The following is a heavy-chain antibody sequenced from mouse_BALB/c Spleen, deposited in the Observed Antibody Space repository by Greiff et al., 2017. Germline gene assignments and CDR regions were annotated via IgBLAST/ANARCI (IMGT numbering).Heavy chain of an antibody. Sequence: QVHLQQPGAELVMPGASVKMSCKASGYTFTDYWMHWVKQRPGQGLEWIGAIDTSDSYTSYNQKFKGKATLTVDESSSTAYMQLSSLTSEDSAVYYCARDGNYDYWGQGTTLTVSS. J-gene: IGHJ2*01. CDR1: GYTFTDYW. V-gene: IGHV1-69*01. CDR2: IDTSDSYT. D-gene: IGHD2-1*01. CDR3: ARDGNYDY.